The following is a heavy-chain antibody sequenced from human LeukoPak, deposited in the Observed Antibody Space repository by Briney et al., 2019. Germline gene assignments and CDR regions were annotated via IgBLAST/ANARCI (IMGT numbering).Heavy chain of an antibody. CDR3: ARQCSITSCL. V-gene: IGHV3-69-1*01. D-gene: IGHD2-2*01. Sequence: TGGSLRLSCAASGFTFSNHYMNWVRQAPGKGLEWVSSISGGSSAMYYADSVKGRFTISRDNAKSSLYLQMDSLRAEDTAIYYCARQCSITSCLWGQGTLVTVSS. CDR2: ISGGSSAM. CDR1: GFTFSNHY. J-gene: IGHJ4*02.